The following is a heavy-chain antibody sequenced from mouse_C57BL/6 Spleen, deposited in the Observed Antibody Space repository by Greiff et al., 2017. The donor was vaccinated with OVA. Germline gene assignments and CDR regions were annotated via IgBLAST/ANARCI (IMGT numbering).Heavy chain of an antibody. Sequence: VQLQQPGAELVMPGASVKLSCKASGYTFTSYWMHWVKQRPGQGLEWIGEIDPSDSYTNYNQKFKGKSTLTVDKSSSTAYMQLSSLTSEDSAVYYCARRGYDYDVAYAMDYWGQGTSVTVSS. CDR2: IDPSDSYT. V-gene: IGHV1-69*01. CDR3: ARRGYDYDVAYAMDY. D-gene: IGHD2-4*01. J-gene: IGHJ4*01. CDR1: GYTFTSYW.